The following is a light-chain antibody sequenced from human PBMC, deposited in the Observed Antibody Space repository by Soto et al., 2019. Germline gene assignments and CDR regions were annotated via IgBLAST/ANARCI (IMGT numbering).Light chain of an antibody. J-gene: IGKJ4*01. CDR1: QSISNK. CDR2: GAS. V-gene: IGKV3-15*01. CDR3: QHYNNWPLT. Sequence: EIVMTQSPATLSVSPGERATLSCRASQSISNKLGWYQQKPGQAPRLLIYGASTRATGIPGRFSGSGSGTEFTLTISTVQCEDLAVYYCQHYNNWPLTFGRGTKVDIK.